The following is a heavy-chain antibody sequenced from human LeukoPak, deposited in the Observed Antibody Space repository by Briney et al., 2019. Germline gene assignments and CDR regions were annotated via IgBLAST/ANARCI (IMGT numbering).Heavy chain of an antibody. Sequence: PGGSLRLSCAASGFTFSRHALHWVRQAPGKGLEWVAVKSNDADNKDYVDSVKGRFAISRDNSKNILYLQMDSLRVEDTAVYYCAKGDSSGLYYFDYWGQGTLVTVSS. CDR2: KSNDADNK. CDR3: AKGDSSGLYYFDY. V-gene: IGHV3-30*09. D-gene: IGHD6-19*01. J-gene: IGHJ4*02. CDR1: GFTFSRHA.